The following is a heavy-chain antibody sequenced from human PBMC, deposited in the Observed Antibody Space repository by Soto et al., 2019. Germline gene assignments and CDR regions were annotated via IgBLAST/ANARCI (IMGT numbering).Heavy chain of an antibody. CDR2: IIPILGIA. D-gene: IGHD4-4*01. J-gene: IGHJ1*01. Sequence: GASVKVSCKASGGTFSSYTISWVRQAPGQGLEWMGRIIPILGIANYAQKFQGRVTITADKSTSTAYMELSSLRSEDTAVYYCARSTVKENFQHWGQGTLVTVSS. CDR1: GGTFSSYT. CDR3: ARSTVKENFQH. V-gene: IGHV1-69*02.